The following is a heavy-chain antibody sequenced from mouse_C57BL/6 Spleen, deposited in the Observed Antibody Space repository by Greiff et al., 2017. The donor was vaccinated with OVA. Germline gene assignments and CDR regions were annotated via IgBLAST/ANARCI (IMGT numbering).Heavy chain of an antibody. CDR3: AGSSHWYFDV. D-gene: IGHD1-1*01. Sequence: VQLKESGPGLVKPSQSLSLTCSVTGYSITSGYYWNWIRQFPGNKLEWMGYISYDGSNNYNPSLKNRISITRDTSKNQFFLKLNSVTTEDTATYYCAGSSHWYFDVWGTGTTVTVSS. CDR1: GYSITSGYY. J-gene: IGHJ1*03. V-gene: IGHV3-6*01. CDR2: ISYDGSN.